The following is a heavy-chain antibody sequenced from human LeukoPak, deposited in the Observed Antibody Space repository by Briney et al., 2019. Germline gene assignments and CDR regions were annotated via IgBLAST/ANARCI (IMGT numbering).Heavy chain of an antibody. D-gene: IGHD3-16*02. J-gene: IGHJ4*02. V-gene: IGHV4-39*01. CDR2: IYYSGST. Sequence: PSETLSLTCTVSGGSISSSSHFWGWIRQPPGKGLEWIGSIYYSGSTYYNPSLKSRVTISVDTSKNQFSLKLSSVTAADTAVYYCARYDVWGTYRAFDYWGQGTLVTVSS. CDR1: GGSISSSSHF. CDR3: ARYDVWGTYRAFDY.